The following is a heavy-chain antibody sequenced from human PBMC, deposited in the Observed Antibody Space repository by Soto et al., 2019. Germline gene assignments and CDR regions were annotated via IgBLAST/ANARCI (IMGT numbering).Heavy chain of an antibody. D-gene: IGHD2-15*01. Sequence: QVRLQESGPGLVKPSQPRSLTCTVPGGSISSGNYYWSWMGQPPGKGLEWIGFISYGGTTYYSTPLKSRVTISGDTSKSQFSLTLSFVTAADTAVYYCATMGTPATGLYFFDYWGQGSLVTVSS. J-gene: IGHJ4*02. CDR1: GGSISSGNYY. V-gene: IGHV4-30-4*01. CDR3: ATMGTPATGLYFFDY. CDR2: ISYGGTT.